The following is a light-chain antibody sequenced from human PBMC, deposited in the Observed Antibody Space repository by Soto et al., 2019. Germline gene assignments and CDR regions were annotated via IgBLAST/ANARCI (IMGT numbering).Light chain of an antibody. CDR3: QKHSRSPWT. CDR1: LSVSSSY. CDR2: GAS. V-gene: IGKV3-20*01. Sequence: ETVMTPSPVTLSVSPGDTATLSCRASLSVSSSYLAWYQQKPGQAPRLLIYGASTRATGIPHRFSGSGSGTDFSLTISRLEPEDFAVYYCQKHSRSPWTFGQGTKVDIK. J-gene: IGKJ1*01.